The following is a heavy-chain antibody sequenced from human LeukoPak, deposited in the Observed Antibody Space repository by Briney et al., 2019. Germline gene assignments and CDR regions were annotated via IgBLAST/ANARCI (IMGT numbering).Heavy chain of an antibody. V-gene: IGHV3-48*03. Sequence: GGSLRLSCAASGFTFSSYEMNWVRQAPGKGLEWVSYISSSGSTIYYADPVKGRFTISRDNAKNSLHLQMNSLRAEDTAVYYCAREIKAVVATIIFDYWGQGTLVTVSS. CDR2: ISSSGSTI. CDR1: GFTFSSYE. CDR3: AREIKAVVATIIFDY. D-gene: IGHD5-24*01. J-gene: IGHJ4*02.